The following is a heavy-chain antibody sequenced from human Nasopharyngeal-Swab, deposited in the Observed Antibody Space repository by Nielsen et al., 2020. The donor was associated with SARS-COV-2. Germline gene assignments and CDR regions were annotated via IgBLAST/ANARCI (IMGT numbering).Heavy chain of an antibody. CDR1: GGSFSGYY. V-gene: IGHV4-34*01. J-gene: IGHJ3*02. CDR2: INHSGST. Sequence: SETLSLTCAVYGGSFSGYYWSWIRQPPGKGLEWIGEINHSGSTNYNPSLKSRVTISVDTSKNQFSLKLSSVTAADTAVYYCARGEDTRNYYDSSVTDAFDIWGQGTMVTVSS. CDR3: ARGEDTRNYYDSSVTDAFDI. D-gene: IGHD3-22*01.